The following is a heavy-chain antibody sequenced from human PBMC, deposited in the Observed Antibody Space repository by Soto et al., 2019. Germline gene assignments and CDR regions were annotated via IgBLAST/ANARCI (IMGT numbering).Heavy chain of an antibody. J-gene: IGHJ4*02. CDR3: ARKPYSSSWSDY. D-gene: IGHD6-13*01. V-gene: IGHV3-11*01. CDR1: GFPFIEYY. CDR2: IGSSGSTI. Sequence: PRGYLRLSCAASGFPFIEYYLSWIRQSTRKGLDWVSYIGSSGSTIYYADSVKGRFTTSRDNATNSLYLQMNSLRAEDTAVYYCARKPYSSSWSDYWGQGTLVTVSS.